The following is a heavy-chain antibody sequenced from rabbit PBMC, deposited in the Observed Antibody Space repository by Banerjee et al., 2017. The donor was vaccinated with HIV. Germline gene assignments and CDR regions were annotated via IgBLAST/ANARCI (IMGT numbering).Heavy chain of an antibody. J-gene: IGHJ4*01. CDR2: IYLGSSGST. V-gene: IGHV1S45*01. CDR1: GFSFSSSYY. Sequence: QEQLEESGGDLVKPGGTLTLTCTASGFSFSSSYYMCWVRQAPGKGLEWIACIYLGSSGSTYYASWAKGRFTISKTSSTTVTLQMTSLTAADTATYFCARFLGVIGWNFNLWGPGTLVTVS. D-gene: IGHD1-1*01. CDR3: ARFLGVIGWNFNL.